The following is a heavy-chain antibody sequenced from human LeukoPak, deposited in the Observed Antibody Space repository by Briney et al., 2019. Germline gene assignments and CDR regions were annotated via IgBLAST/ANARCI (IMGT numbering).Heavy chain of an antibody. V-gene: IGHV3-66*01. D-gene: IGHD6-19*01. CDR1: GFTVSSNY. CDR3: ARGSGWHQAEYFQH. CDR2: IYSGGST. Sequence: GGSLTLSCAASGFTVSSNYMSWVRQAPGKGLEWVSLIYSGGSTYYADSLEGRITISRDNSKNTLYLQMNSLRVEDTAVYYCARGSGWHQAEYFQHWGKGTLASVSS. J-gene: IGHJ1*01.